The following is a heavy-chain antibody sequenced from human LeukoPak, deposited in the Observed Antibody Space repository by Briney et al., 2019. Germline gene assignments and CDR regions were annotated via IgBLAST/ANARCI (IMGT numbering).Heavy chain of an antibody. J-gene: IGHJ4*02. CDR2: IIPIFGTA. V-gene: IGHV1-69*06. D-gene: IGHD1-26*01. Sequence: SVKVSCKPSGGTFSRYAISWVRQAPGQGLEWMGGIIPIFGTANYAQKFQGRVTITADKSTSTAYMELSSLRSEDTAVYYCARETIWDKGSYGYWGQGTLVTVSS. CDR3: ARETIWDKGSYGY. CDR1: GGTFSRYA.